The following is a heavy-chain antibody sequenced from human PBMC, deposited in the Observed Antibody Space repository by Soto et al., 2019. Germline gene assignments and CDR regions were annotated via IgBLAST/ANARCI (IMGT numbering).Heavy chain of an antibody. CDR2: INHSGST. CDR3: VRGSCSGGSCYSPTRLYFDY. V-gene: IGHV4-34*01. Sequence: SETLSLTCAVYGGSFSGYYWSWIRQPPGKGLEWIGEINHSGSTNYNPSLKSRVTISVDTSKNQFSLKLSSVTAADTAVYYCVRGSCSGGSCYSPTRLYFDYWGQGTLVTVSS. D-gene: IGHD2-15*01. J-gene: IGHJ4*02. CDR1: GGSFSGYY.